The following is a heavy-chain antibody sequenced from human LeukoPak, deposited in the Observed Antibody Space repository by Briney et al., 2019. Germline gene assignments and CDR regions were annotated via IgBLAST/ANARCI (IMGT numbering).Heavy chain of an antibody. Sequence: PSETLSLTCTVSGGSISSYYWSWIRQPPGKGLEWIGYIYYSGSTNYNPSLKSRVTISVDTSKNQFSLKLSSVTAADTAVYYCARVWGYQLPGKPAGSVVFHYGMDVWGQGTTVTVSS. J-gene: IGHJ6*02. D-gene: IGHD2-2*01. CDR2: IYYSGST. CDR1: GGSISSYY. CDR3: ARVWGYQLPGKPAGSVVFHYGMDV. V-gene: IGHV4-59*01.